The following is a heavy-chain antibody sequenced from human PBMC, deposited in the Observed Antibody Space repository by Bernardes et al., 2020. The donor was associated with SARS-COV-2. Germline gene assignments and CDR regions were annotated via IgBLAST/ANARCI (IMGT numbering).Heavy chain of an antibody. J-gene: IGHJ4*02. CDR2: ISSSGSTI. CDR3: ARAGWDFWSGYFDY. D-gene: IGHD3-3*01. CDR1: GFTPSSYE. Sequence: GGSLRLSCAASGFTPSSYEMNWVRQAPGKGLGWVSYISSSGSTIYYAASVKGRFTISRDNAKNSLYLKMNSLRAADTAVYYCARAGWDFWSGYFDYWGQGTLVTVSS. V-gene: IGHV3-48*03.